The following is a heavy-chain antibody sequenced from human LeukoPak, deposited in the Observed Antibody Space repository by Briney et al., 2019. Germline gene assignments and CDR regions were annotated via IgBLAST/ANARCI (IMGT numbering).Heavy chain of an antibody. CDR1: GFIFSRFW. V-gene: IGHV3-7*05. J-gene: IGHJ3*02. D-gene: IGHD7-27*01. Sequence: PGGSLRLSCAASGFIFSRFWMTWARQAPGKGLEGVADINQDGSVIRFVDSVKGRFTISRDNAKNSLYLQMNSLRAEDTAVYYCARDNWGKPDGIDGFDIWGQGTMVTVS. CDR2: INQDGSVI. CDR3: ARDNWGKPDGIDGFDI.